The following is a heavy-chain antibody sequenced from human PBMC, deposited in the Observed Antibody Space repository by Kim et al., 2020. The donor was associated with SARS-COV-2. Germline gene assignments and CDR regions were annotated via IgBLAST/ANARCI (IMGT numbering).Heavy chain of an antibody. Sequence: GGSLRLSCAASGFTVSSNYMSWVRQAPGKGLEWVSVIYSGGSTYYADSVKGRFTISRDNSKNTLYLQMNSLRAEDTAVYYCATAIIAAAGKDYYYGMDVWGQGTTVTVSS. CDR1: GFTVSSNY. D-gene: IGHD6-13*01. CDR3: ATAIIAAAGKDYYYGMDV. V-gene: IGHV3-53*01. J-gene: IGHJ6*02. CDR2: IYSGGST.